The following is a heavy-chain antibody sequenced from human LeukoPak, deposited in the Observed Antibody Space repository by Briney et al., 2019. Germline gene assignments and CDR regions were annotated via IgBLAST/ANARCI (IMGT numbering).Heavy chain of an antibody. D-gene: IGHD7-27*01. Sequence: GGSLRLSCAASGFTFSSYVMTWVRQAPEKGLEWVSAISSSGDSTYYADSVKGRFTISRDNSKSTLYMQMNSLRAEDTAVYYCAKRGINWGPIDYWGQGTLVTVSS. V-gene: IGHV3-23*01. CDR1: GFTFSSYV. CDR3: AKRGINWGPIDY. J-gene: IGHJ4*02. CDR2: ISSSGDST.